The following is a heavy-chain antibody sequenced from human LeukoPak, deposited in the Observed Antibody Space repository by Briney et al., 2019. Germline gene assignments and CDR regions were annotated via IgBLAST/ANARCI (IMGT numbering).Heavy chain of an antibody. CDR2: ISTTGDNT. CDR3: AKDHYGGNHYYFGMDV. Sequence: GGSLRLSCAASGFTFTGYAMNWVRQAPGKGLEWVSAISTTGDNTDYADSVKGRFTISRDNSENTLYLQMDSLSAEDTAVYYCAKDHYGGNHYYFGMDVWGQGTTVTVSS. V-gene: IGHV3-23*01. J-gene: IGHJ6*02. CDR1: GFTFTGYA. D-gene: IGHD4-23*01.